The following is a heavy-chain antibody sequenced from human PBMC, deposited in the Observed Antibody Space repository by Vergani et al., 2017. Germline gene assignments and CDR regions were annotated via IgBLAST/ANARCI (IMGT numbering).Heavy chain of an antibody. CDR2: IYPGDSDT. J-gene: IGHJ4*02. V-gene: IGHV5-51*01. CDR3: AXAQGFSYNYGSDY. D-gene: IGHD3-16*01. Sequence: EVQLVQSGAEVKKPGESLKISCKASGYNFPIHWIGWVRQMPGKGLEWMGVIYPGDSDTRYNPSFQGQVIISVDKSVSIAYLQWSNLKASDTAMYYCAXAQGFSYNYGSDYWGQGTLVTVSS. CDR1: GYNFPIHW.